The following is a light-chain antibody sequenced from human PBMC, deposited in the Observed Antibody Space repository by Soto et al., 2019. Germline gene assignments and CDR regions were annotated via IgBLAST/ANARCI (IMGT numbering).Light chain of an antibody. J-gene: IGKJ2*01. Sequence: DIQMTQSPSDMSASVGDRVTITCRASQDISNFLVWFQQRPGKVPKRLMYSANRLESGVPSRFSGSGSGTEFTLTISSLQPEDFATYFCQQSHSTPYTFGQGTKLEI. CDR3: QQSHSTPYT. V-gene: IGKV1-17*03. CDR1: QDISNF. CDR2: SAN.